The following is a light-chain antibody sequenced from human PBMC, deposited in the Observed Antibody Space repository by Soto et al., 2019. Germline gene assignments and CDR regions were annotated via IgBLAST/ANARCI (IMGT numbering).Light chain of an antibody. CDR1: NTDVGYYNY. V-gene: IGLV2-8*01. CDR2: EVS. J-gene: IGLJ2*01. CDR3: SSYAGYTNVI. Sequence: QSALTQPPSASGSPGQSVTISCTGSNTDVGYYNYVSWYQHHPGKAPKLLIHEVSKRPSGVPARFSGSKSGNTASLIISDLQTEDEAEYHWSSYAGYTNVIFGGGTKLTVL.